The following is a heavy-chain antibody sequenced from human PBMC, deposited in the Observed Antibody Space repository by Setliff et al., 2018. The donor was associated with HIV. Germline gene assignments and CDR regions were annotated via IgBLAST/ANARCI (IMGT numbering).Heavy chain of an antibody. CDR3: ARDVQWLEYYFDY. D-gene: IGHD6-19*01. J-gene: IGHJ4*02. CDR1: GGSISSHY. Sequence: ETLSLTCTVSGGSISSHYWSWIRQPPGKGLEWIGSIYYSGSTNYNPSLKSRVTISVDTSKNQFSLKLSSVTAADTAVYYCARDVQWLEYYFDYWGQGTLVTVSS. V-gene: IGHV4-59*11. CDR2: IYYSGST.